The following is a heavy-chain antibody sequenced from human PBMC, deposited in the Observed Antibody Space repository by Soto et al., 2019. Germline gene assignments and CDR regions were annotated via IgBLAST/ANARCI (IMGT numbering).Heavy chain of an antibody. Sequence: SETLSLTCTVSGGSISSSSYYWGWIRQPPGKGLEWIGSIYYSGSTYYNPSLKSRVTISVDTSKNQFSLKLSSVTAADTAVYYCARHWYYYDSSGYYYWDYWGQGTLVTVSS. CDR1: GGSISSSSYY. V-gene: IGHV4-39*01. CDR3: ARHWYYYDSSGYYYWDY. CDR2: IYYSGST. D-gene: IGHD3-22*01. J-gene: IGHJ4*02.